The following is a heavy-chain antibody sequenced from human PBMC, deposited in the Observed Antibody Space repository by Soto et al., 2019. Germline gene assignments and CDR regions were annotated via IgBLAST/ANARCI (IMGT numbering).Heavy chain of an antibody. CDR1: GFTFISYW. Sequence: PGGSLRVSCAASGFTFISYWMNWVRQAPGKGLEWVANINQDGNEDNLLDSVKGRFTISRDNAKNSLFLQMNSLRVDDTAVYYCARTGDGHHDFLDYWGQGALVTVSS. CDR3: ARTGDGHHDFLDY. CDR2: INQDGNED. V-gene: IGHV3-7*01. D-gene: IGHD1-1*01. J-gene: IGHJ4*02.